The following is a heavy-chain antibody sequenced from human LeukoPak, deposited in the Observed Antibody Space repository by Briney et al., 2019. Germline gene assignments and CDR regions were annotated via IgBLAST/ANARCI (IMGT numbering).Heavy chain of an antibody. CDR3: ARAPYTSGWYRGDNDY. CDR1: GFTFSSYS. J-gene: IGHJ4*02. D-gene: IGHD6-19*01. V-gene: IGHV3-48*01. CDR2: ISGSSGTK. Sequence: GGSLRLSCAASGFTFSSYSMNWVRQALGKGLEWVSYISGSSGTKYYADSMKGRFTISRDNAKNSLYLQMNSLRAEDTAVYYCARAPYTSGWYRGDNDYWGQGTLVTVSS.